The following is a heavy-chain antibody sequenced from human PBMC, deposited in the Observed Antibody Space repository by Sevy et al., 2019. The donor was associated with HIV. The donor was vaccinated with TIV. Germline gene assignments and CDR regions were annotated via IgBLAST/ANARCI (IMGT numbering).Heavy chain of an antibody. Sequence: ASVKVSCKASGYTFTCYYMHWVRQAPGQGLEWMGRINPNSGGINYAQKFQGRVTMTRDTSISTAYMELSRLRSDDTAVYYCAREWVTFASYYPNWFDPWGQGTLVTVSS. V-gene: IGHV1-2*06. D-gene: IGHD3-10*01. CDR2: INPNSGGI. J-gene: IGHJ5*02. CDR1: GYTFTCYY. CDR3: AREWVTFASYYPNWFDP.